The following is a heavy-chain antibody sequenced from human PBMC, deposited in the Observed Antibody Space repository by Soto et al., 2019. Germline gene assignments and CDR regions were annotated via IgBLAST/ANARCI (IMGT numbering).Heavy chain of an antibody. CDR2: IIPIFGTA. V-gene: IGHV1-69*13. CDR3: ASLVGATAYDFDY. Sequence: SVKVSFKASGGTFSSYAISWVRQAPGQGLEWMGGIIPIFGTANYAQKFQGRVTITADESTSTAYMELSSLRSEDTAVYYCASLVGATAYDFDYWGQGTLVTVSS. CDR1: GGTFSSYA. D-gene: IGHD1-26*01. J-gene: IGHJ4*02.